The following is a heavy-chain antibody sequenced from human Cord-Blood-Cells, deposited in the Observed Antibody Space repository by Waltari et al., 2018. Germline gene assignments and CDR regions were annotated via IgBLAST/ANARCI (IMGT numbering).Heavy chain of an antibody. CDR3: ARGSIAARYAFDI. Sequence: QVQLQQWGAGLLKPSETLSLTCAVYGGSFSGYYWSWIRQPPGKGLEWIGEINHSGSTHYNPSLKSRGTISVDTSKNQCSLKLGSVTAADTAVYYWARGSIAARYAFDIWGQGTMVTVSS. CDR2: INHSGST. V-gene: IGHV4-34*01. CDR1: GGSFSGYY. J-gene: IGHJ3*02. D-gene: IGHD6-6*01.